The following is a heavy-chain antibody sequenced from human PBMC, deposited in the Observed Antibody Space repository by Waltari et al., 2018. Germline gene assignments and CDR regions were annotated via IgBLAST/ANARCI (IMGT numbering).Heavy chain of an antibody. J-gene: IGHJ3*02. CDR3: ARGRDGYNDDAFDI. V-gene: IGHV4-59*01. CDR2: IYYSGST. Sequence: QVQLQESGPGLVKPSETLSLTCTVSGGSISSYYWSWIRQPPGKGLEWIGYIYYSGSTNYNPSLKSRVTISVDTSKNQFSLKLSSVTAADTAVNYCARGRDGYNDDAFDIWGQGTMVTVSS. D-gene: IGHD3-16*01. CDR1: GGSISSYY.